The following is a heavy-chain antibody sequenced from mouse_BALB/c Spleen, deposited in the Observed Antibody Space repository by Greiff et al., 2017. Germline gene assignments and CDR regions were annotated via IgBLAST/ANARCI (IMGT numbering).Heavy chain of an antibody. V-gene: IGHV1-67*01. J-gene: IGHJ4*01. CDR3: ARQLGLRGDAMDY. CDR2: ISTYYGNT. CDR1: SYTFTDYA. D-gene: IGHD3-1*01. Sequence: QVQLQQSGPELVRPGVSVKISCKGSSYTFTDYAMHWVKQSHAKSLEWIGVISTYYGNTNYNQKFKGKATMTVDKSSSTAYMELARLTSEDSAVYYCARQLGLRGDAMDYWGQGTSVTVSS.